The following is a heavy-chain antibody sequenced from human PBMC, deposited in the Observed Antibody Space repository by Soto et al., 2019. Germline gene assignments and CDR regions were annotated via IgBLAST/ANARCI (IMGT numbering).Heavy chain of an antibody. V-gene: IGHV3-15*01. CDR2: IKSKPDGGTT. D-gene: IGHD3-3*01. Sequence: GGSLRLSCAASGFTLSNAWMSWVRQAPGKGLEWVGRIKSKPDGGTTDYAAPVKGRFTISRDDSKNTLYLQMNSLKTEDTAVYYCTASKRFLEWLLYYWGLGTLVTVSS. CDR3: TASKRFLEWLLYY. J-gene: IGHJ4*02. CDR1: GFTLSNAW.